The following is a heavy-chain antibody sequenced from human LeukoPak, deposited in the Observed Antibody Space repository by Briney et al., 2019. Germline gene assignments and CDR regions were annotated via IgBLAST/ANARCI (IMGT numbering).Heavy chain of an antibody. D-gene: IGHD6-13*01. J-gene: IGHJ5*02. CDR2: IYPGDSDT. V-gene: IGHV5-51*01. Sequence: GESLKISCKGSGYSFTSYWIGWVRQMPGKGLEWMGIIYPGDSDTRYSPSFQGQVTISADKSISTAYLQWSSLKASDTAMYYCARVVAAAGTWSDNWFDPWGQGILVTVSS. CDR1: GYSFTSYW. CDR3: ARVVAAAGTWSDNWFDP.